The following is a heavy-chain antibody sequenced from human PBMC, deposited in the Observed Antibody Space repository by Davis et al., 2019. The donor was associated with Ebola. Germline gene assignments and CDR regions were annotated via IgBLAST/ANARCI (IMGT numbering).Heavy chain of an antibody. CDR2: ISYDGSNK. CDR1: GFTFSSYG. V-gene: IGHV3-30*18. Sequence: GESLKISCAASGFTFSSYGMHWVRQAPGKGLEWVAVISYDGSNKYYADSVKGRFTISRDNSKNTLYLQMNSLRAEDTAVYYCAKYPGTTAFVIWGQGTMVTVSS. D-gene: IGHD1-7*01. J-gene: IGHJ3*02. CDR3: AKYPGTTAFVI.